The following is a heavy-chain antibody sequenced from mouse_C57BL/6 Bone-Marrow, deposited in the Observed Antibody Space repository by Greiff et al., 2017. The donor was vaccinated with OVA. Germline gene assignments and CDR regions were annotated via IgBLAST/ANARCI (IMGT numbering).Heavy chain of an antibody. CDR3: AREATTVVANDYYFDY. D-gene: IGHD1-1*01. CDR1: GYTFTDYY. J-gene: IGHJ2*01. CDR2: IYPGSGNT. V-gene: IGHV1-76*01. Sequence: QVQLQQSGAELVRPGASVKLSCKASGYTFTDYYINWVKQRPGQGLEWIARIYPGSGNTYYHEKFKGKATLTAEKSSSTAYMQLSSLTSEDSAVYFCAREATTVVANDYYFDYWGQGTTLTVSS.